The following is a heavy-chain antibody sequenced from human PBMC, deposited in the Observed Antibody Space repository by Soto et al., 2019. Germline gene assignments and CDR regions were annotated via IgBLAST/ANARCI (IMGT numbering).Heavy chain of an antibody. Sequence: GSLRLSCAASGFTFSSYSMNWVRQAPGKGLEWVSSISSSSSYIYYADSVKGRFTISRDNAKNSLYLQMNSLRAEDTAVYYCARDNRYCSSTSCHSDYGDYVEYFDYWGQGTLVTVSS. CDR3: ARDNRYCSSTSCHSDYGDYVEYFDY. J-gene: IGHJ4*02. V-gene: IGHV3-21*01. CDR2: ISSSSSYI. CDR1: GFTFSSYS. D-gene: IGHD2-2*02.